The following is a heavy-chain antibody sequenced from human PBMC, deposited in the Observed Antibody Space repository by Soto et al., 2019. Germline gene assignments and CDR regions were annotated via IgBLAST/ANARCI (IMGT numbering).Heavy chain of an antibody. CDR1: GYTSTYYY. V-gene: IGHV1-46*01. Sequence: QVPLVQSGAEVKKPGASVKVSCKASGYTSTYYYMHWVRQTPGQGLAWLGRINLTGGSTSYAQNFQGRLTVTSDTSTSTVYMELSSLTSEDTAVYFCARRGHSYGFTRGFDFWSQVTMVTVSS. CDR3: ARRGHSYGFTRGFDF. CDR2: INLTGGST. J-gene: IGHJ3*01. D-gene: IGHD5-18*01.